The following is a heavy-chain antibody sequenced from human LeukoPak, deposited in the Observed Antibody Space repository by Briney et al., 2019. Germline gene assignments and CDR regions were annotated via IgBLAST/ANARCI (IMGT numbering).Heavy chain of an antibody. CDR1: GGTFSSYA. CDR3: ARGDTAMVPLDY. D-gene: IGHD5-18*01. Sequence: ASVKVSCKASGGTFSSYAISWVRRAPGQGLEWMGGIIPIFGTANYAQKFQGRVTITADESTSTAYMELSSLRSEDTAVYYCARGDTAMVPLDYWGQGTLVTVSS. J-gene: IGHJ4*02. V-gene: IGHV1-69*13. CDR2: IIPIFGTA.